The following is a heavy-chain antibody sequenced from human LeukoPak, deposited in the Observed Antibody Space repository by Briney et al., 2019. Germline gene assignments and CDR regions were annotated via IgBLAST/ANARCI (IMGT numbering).Heavy chain of an antibody. D-gene: IGHD6-19*01. J-gene: IGHJ6*03. Sequence: PGGSLRLSCAASGFTFSSYWMSWVRQAPGKGLEWGANIKQDGSEKYYVDSVKGRFTISRDNAKNSLYLQMNSLRAEDTAVYYCAKDRQEDKWLVQSSYYYYYYYMDVWGKGTTVTVSS. V-gene: IGHV3-7*03. CDR1: GFTFSSYW. CDR3: AKDRQEDKWLVQSSYYYYYYYMDV. CDR2: IKQDGSEK.